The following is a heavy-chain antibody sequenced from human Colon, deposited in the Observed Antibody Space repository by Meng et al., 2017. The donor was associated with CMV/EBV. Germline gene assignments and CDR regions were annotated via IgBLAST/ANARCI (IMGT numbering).Heavy chain of an antibody. CDR1: GYTFTGYW. Sequence: VRLLQTGVEVKQPGTSVNLSCKASGYTFTGYWMHWVRQAPGQGLEWMGRIKPSTGDTNYAQNFQGRVTVTRDTSISTVYMEVNSLTSDDTAVYYCTREGFDYWGQGALVTVSS. J-gene: IGHJ4*02. V-gene: IGHV1-2*06. CDR3: TREGFDY. CDR2: IKPSTGDT.